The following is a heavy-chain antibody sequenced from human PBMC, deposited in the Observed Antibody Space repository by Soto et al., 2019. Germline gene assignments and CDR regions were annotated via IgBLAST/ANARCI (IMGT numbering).Heavy chain of an antibody. V-gene: IGHV3-64*01. CDR3: ARRARPDFYYMDV. CDR2: ISSNGVGT. D-gene: IGHD6-6*01. CDR1: GFTLSGYA. J-gene: IGHJ6*03. Sequence: EVQLAESGGGVAQPGGSLRLSCAASGFTLSGYAMDWVRQAPGKGLEYVSGISSNGVGTYYANSVQGRFTISRDNSKNTVYLQMGSLRTEDMAVYYCARRARPDFYYMDVWGKGTTVTVS.